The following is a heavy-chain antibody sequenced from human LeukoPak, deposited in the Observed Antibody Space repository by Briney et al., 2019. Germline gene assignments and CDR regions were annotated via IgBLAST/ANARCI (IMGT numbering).Heavy chain of an antibody. CDR3: ARGWEYSYGLVGYYYMDV. D-gene: IGHD5-18*01. V-gene: IGHV4-59*01. CDR1: GGSLSSYY. Sequence: EASETLSLTCTVSGGSLSSYYWSWIQQPPGKGLEWIGYIYYSGSTNYKPSLKSRVTISVDTSKNQFSLKLSSVTAADTAVYYCARGWEYSYGLVGYYYMDVWGKGTTVTASS. J-gene: IGHJ6*03. CDR2: IYYSGST.